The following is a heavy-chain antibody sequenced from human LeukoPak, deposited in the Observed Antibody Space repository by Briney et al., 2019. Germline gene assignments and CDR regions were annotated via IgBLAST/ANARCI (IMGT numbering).Heavy chain of an antibody. Sequence: PSGALSLTCAVSGGSITTTNWWSWVRQPPGKGLEWIGEVHLNGATNYNPSLESRFSMSIDKSNNHLSLEVTSVTAADTAMYYCTRESGAFSPFGFWGQGTLVTVSS. D-gene: IGHD1-26*01. CDR2: VHLNGAT. CDR3: TRESGAFSPFGF. V-gene: IGHV4-4*02. J-gene: IGHJ4*02. CDR1: GGSITTTNW.